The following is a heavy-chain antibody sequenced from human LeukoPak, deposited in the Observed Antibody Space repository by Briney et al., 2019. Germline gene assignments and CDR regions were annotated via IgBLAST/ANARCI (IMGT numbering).Heavy chain of an antibody. CDR2: IYHSGSA. CDR1: GGSFRGYY. V-gene: IGHV4-34*01. D-gene: IGHD5-12*01. Sequence: SETLSLTCAVYGGSFRGYYWSWIRQPPGKGLEWIGRIYHSGSAYYTPSLKSRVTISVDTSKNQFSLKLSSVTAADMAVYYCTSHHWWLAPRNFDYWGQGTLVTVSS. CDR3: TSHHWWLAPRNFDY. J-gene: IGHJ4*02.